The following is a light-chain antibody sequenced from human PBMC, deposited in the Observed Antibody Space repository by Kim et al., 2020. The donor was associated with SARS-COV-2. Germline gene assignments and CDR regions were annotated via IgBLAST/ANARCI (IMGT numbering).Light chain of an antibody. V-gene: IGLV2-8*01. Sequence: PGQSVDISCSGTRGDFGSYNYVSWYQQHPGNSPNLIIYEVTKRPSGVPDRFSGSMSGNTASLTVSGLQAEDEADYYCASHGGYDYVFGTGTKVTVL. CDR3: ASHGGYDYV. CDR2: EVT. CDR1: RGDFGSYNY. J-gene: IGLJ1*01.